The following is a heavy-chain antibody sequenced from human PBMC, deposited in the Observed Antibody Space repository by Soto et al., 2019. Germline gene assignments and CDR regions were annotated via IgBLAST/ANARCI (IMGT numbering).Heavy chain of an antibody. Sequence: QVQLVQSGAEVKKPGSSVKVSCKASGGTFSSYAISWVRQAPGQGLEWMGGIIPIFATANYAHKFQGRVTITADESTTTAYMELSSLRSEDTDVYYCAQYYNDSSGYYNWFDPWGQGTLVTVSS. CDR1: GGTFSSYA. CDR3: AQYYNDSSGYYNWFDP. V-gene: IGHV1-69*01. D-gene: IGHD3-22*01. J-gene: IGHJ5*02. CDR2: IIPIFATA.